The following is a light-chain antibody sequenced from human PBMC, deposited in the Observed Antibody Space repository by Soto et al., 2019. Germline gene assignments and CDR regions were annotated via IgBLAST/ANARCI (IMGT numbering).Light chain of an antibody. V-gene: IGLV2-14*01. Sequence: QSVLTQPASVSGSPGQSIRISCTGTNSDVGDYNYVSWYQQHPGKAPKLIIYEVSNRPSGISDRFSASKSGNTASLTISGLQAEDEADYYCSSYTNSNTRVFGTGTKVTVL. J-gene: IGLJ1*01. CDR3: SSYTNSNTRV. CDR2: EVS. CDR1: NSDVGDYNY.